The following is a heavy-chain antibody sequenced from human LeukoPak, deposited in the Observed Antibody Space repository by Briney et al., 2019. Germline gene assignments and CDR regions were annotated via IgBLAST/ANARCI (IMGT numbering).Heavy chain of an antibody. CDR1: GYTFTSYA. CDR2: INPNNGGT. D-gene: IGHD3-22*01. Sequence: ASVKVSCKASGYTFTSYAMHWVRQAPGQGLDWMGRINPNNGGTNYAQKFQGRVTMTRDMSMSTAYMELSRLRSDDTAVYYCAGEDNSSGYRPFDIWGQGTMVTVPS. CDR3: AGEDNSSGYRPFDI. J-gene: IGHJ3*02. V-gene: IGHV1-2*06.